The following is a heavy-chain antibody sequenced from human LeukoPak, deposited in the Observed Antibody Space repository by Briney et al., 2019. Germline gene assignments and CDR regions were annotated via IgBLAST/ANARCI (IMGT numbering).Heavy chain of an antibody. J-gene: IGHJ3*02. CDR1: GFTFSSYE. CDR3: AKSNGYGLVDI. D-gene: IGHD3-10*01. Sequence: GSLRLSCAASGFTFSSYEMNWVRQAPGKGLEWIGNIFYSGSTYYSPSLKSRVTISLDTSGNQFSLKLNSVTAADTAVYYCAKSNGYGLVDIWGQGTMVTVSS. CDR2: IFYSGST. V-gene: IGHV4-59*12.